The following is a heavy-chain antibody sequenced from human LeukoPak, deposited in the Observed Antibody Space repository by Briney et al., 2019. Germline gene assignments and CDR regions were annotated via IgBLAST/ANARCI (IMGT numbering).Heavy chain of an antibody. CDR2: INHSGST. Sequence: SETLSLTCAVYGGSFSGYYWSWIRQRPGKGLEWIGEINHSGSTNYNPSLKSRVTISVDTSKNQFSLKLSSVTAADTAVYYCARGRVSSFMITFGGVTHFDYWGQGTLVTVSS. D-gene: IGHD3-16*01. V-gene: IGHV4-34*01. CDR1: GGSFSGYY. J-gene: IGHJ4*02. CDR3: ARGRVSSFMITFGGVTHFDY.